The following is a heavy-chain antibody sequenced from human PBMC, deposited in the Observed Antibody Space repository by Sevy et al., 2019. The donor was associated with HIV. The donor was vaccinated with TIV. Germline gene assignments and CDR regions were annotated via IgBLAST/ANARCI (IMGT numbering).Heavy chain of an antibody. CDR3: AKDPDYDFGCGYYSGRWFDP. Sequence: GGSLRLSCAASGFTFSSYAMSWVRQAPGKGLEWVSAISGSGGSTYYADSVKGRFTISRDNSKNTLYLQMNSLRAEDTAVYYCAKDPDYDFGCGYYSGRWFDPWGQGTLFTVSS. V-gene: IGHV3-23*01. CDR1: GFTFSSYA. J-gene: IGHJ5*02. CDR2: ISGSGGST. D-gene: IGHD3-3*01.